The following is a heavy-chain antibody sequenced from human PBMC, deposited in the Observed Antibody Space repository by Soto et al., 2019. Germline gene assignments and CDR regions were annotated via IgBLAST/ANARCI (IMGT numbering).Heavy chain of an antibody. CDR3: ARGTPDYYYYYMDV. CDR2: INHSGST. V-gene: IGHV4-34*01. CDR1: GGSFSGYY. J-gene: IGHJ6*03. Sequence: SETLSLTCAVYGGSFSGYYWSWIRQPPGKGLEWIGEINHSGSTNYNPSLKSRVTISVDTSKNQFSLKLSSVTAADTAVYYCARGTPDYYYYYMDVWGKGTTVTVSS.